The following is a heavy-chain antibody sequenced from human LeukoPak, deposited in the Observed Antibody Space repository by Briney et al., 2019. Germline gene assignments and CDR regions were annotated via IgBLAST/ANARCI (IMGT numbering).Heavy chain of an antibody. CDR3: AGIVVVPAASSTDAFDI. CDR2: IYTSGST. Sequence: SETLSLTCNVSGGSISSYYWSWIRQPAGKGLEWIGRIYTSGSTNYNPSLKSRVTMSVDTSKNQFSLKLSSVTAADTAVYYCAGIVVVPAASSTDAFDIWGQGTMVTVSS. V-gene: IGHV4-4*07. CDR1: GGSISSYY. J-gene: IGHJ3*02. D-gene: IGHD2-2*01.